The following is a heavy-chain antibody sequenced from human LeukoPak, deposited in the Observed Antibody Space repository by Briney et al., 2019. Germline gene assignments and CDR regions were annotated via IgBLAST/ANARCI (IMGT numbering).Heavy chain of an antibody. J-gene: IGHJ4*02. CDR3: TNTIDY. V-gene: IGHV3-53*05. D-gene: IGHD1-26*01. Sequence: GGSLRLSCAASGFTFSGSAMHWVRQAPGKGLEWVSVIYSGGGTYYADSVKGRFTISRDNSKNTRYLQMNSLRGEDTAVYYCTNTIDYWGQGTLVTVSS. CDR2: IYSGGGT. CDR1: GFTFSGSA.